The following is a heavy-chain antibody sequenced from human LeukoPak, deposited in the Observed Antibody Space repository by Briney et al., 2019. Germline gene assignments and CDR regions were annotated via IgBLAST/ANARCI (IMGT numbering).Heavy chain of an antibody. D-gene: IGHD2-2*01. V-gene: IGHV3-30-3*01. J-gene: IGHJ4*02. CDR1: GFTFSSYT. CDR3: ARSSCSSTSCYFFDY. CDR2: ISYDGSNK. Sequence: PGGSLRLSCAASGFTFSSYTMHWVRQAPGKGLEWVAIISYDGSNKYYADFVRGRFTISRDNSKNTLYLQMNSLRVEDTAVYYCARSSCSSTSCYFFDYWGQGTLVTVSS.